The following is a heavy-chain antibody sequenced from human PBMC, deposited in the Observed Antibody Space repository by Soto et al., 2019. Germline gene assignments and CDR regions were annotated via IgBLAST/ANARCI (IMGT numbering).Heavy chain of an antibody. CDR1: GFTFSSYN. J-gene: IGHJ6*02. D-gene: IGHD5-12*01. CDR2: ISSSSNYI. V-gene: IGHV3-21*06. Sequence: EVQLVESGGGLVKPGGSLRLSCAASGFTFSSYNMNWVRQAPGKGLEWVSSISSSSNYIDYADSVKGRFTISRDNAKNSLFLQMISYRAVVTAVCSFACTRRDGYNLYYCYCGMGVWGQGTTVTVAS. CDR3: ACTRRDGYNLYYCYCGMGV.